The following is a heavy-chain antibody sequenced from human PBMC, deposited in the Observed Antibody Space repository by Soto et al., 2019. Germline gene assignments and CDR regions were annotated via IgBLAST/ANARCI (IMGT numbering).Heavy chain of an antibody. Sequence: SETLSLTCTVSGGSISSTSYYWGWIRQPPGKGLEWIGSIYYSGTTYYNPSLKTRVTISVDTSKNQVSLKLSSVTAADTAVYYCARARSSSSAIGSYWGQGTLVTVSS. CDR2: IYYSGTT. CDR1: GGSISSTSYY. J-gene: IGHJ4*02. D-gene: IGHD6-13*01. V-gene: IGHV4-39*01. CDR3: ARARSSSSAIGSY.